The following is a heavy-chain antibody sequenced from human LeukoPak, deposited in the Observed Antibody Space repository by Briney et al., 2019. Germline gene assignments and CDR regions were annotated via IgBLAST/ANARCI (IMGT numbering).Heavy chain of an antibody. Sequence: SVKVSCKASGGTFSNYAISWVRKAPGQGLEWMGGIIPIFGTANYAQKFQGRVTITADESTSTAYMELSSLRSEDTAVYYCARGGRFMVPPSVWGKGTTVTVSS. CDR1: GGTFSNYA. V-gene: IGHV1-69*13. D-gene: IGHD3-3*01. J-gene: IGHJ6*04. CDR3: ARGGRFMVPPSV. CDR2: IIPIFGTA.